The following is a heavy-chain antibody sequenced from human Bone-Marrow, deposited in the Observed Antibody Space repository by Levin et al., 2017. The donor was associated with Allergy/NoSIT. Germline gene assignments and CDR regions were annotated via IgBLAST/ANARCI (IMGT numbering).Heavy chain of an antibody. Sequence: GGSLRLSCAVSGFTLSRESMSWVRQAPGKGLEWISYINKNSATTYYADALKGRFTISRDNAENSVFLQLTSLRDEEPAVYYCIRTTLSHDSSGSYFGPFDIWGRGTAVTVSS. CDR1: GFTLSRES. D-gene: IGHD3-22*01. CDR2: INKNSATT. V-gene: IGHV3-48*02. J-gene: IGHJ3*02. CDR3: IRTTLSHDSSGSYFGPFDI.